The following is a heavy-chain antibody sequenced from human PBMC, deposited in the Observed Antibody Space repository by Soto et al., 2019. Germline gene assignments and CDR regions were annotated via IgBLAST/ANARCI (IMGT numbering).Heavy chain of an antibody. V-gene: IGHV4-30-4*01. CDR2: ISYSGST. J-gene: IGHJ4*02. D-gene: IGHD3-10*01. CDR1: GGSISSGNYY. Sequence: PSETLSLTCTVSGGSISSGNYYWSWIRQPPGKGLEWIGFISYSGSTYYSLSLKSRVTISVDTSTNQFSLNLSFVTAADTAVYYCLTGSSQVSSFYYFDYWGQGTLVTVSS. CDR3: LTGSSQVSSFYYFDY.